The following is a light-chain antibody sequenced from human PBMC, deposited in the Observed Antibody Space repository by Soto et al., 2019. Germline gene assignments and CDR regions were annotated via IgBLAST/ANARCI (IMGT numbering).Light chain of an antibody. Sequence: QSALTQPASVSGSPGQSITISCSGASSDVGKNDLVSWYQQLPGKAPKLIIYEGSQRPSGVSDRFSGSRSGNSASLSISGLHAEDEADYYCCSYSGRFTSVVFGGGTKLTVL. CDR3: CSYSGRFTSVV. CDR2: EGS. J-gene: IGLJ3*02. V-gene: IGLV2-23*01. CDR1: SSDVGKNDL.